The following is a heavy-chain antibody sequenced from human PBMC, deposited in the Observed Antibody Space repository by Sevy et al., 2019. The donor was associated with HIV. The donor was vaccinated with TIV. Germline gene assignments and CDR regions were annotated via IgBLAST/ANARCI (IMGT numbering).Heavy chain of an antibody. CDR3: AKDFYPDYYDSSGFTSAGWFDP. CDR2: ISGSGGST. V-gene: IGHV3-23*01. J-gene: IGHJ5*02. CDR1: GFTFSSYA. Sequence: GGSLRLSCAASGFTFSSYAMSWVRQAPGKGLEWVSAISGSGGSTYYADSVKGRFTISRDNSKNTLYLQMNSLRAEDMAVYYCAKDFYPDYYDSSGFTSAGWFDPWGQGTLVTVSS. D-gene: IGHD3-22*01.